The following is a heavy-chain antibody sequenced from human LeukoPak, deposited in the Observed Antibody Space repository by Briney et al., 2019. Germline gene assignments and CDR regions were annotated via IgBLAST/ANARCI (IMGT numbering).Heavy chain of an antibody. CDR1: LGSISSYY. CDR3: ARLIELREFFDY. D-gene: IGHD5-18*01. J-gene: IGHJ4*02. V-gene: IGHV4-59*01. CDR2: IYYSGST. Sequence: SETLSLTCTVSLGSISSYYWSWIRQPPGKGLEWIGYIYYSGSTNYNPSLKRRVTISVDTSKNQFSLKLSSVPAADTAVYYCARLIELREFFDYWGQGTLVTVSS.